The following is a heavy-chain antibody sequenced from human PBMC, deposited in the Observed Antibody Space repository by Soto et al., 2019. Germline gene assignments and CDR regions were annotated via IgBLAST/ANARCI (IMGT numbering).Heavy chain of an antibody. CDR1: GYTFTSYG. Sequence: ASVKVSCKASGYTFTSYGISWVRQAPGQGLEWMGWISAYNGNTNYAQKLQGRVTMTTDTSTSTAYMELRSLGSDDTAVYYCARDENYDFWSGYPDYWGQGTLVTVSS. CDR3: ARDENYDFWSGYPDY. V-gene: IGHV1-18*01. CDR2: ISAYNGNT. J-gene: IGHJ4*02. D-gene: IGHD3-3*01.